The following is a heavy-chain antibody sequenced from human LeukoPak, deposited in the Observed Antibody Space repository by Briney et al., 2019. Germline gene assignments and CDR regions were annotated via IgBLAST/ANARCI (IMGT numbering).Heavy chain of an antibody. CDR1: GGSFSGYY. Sequence: SETLSLTCAVYGGSFSGYYWSWIRQPPGKGLEWIGEINHSGSTNHNPSLKSRVTISVDTSKNQFSLKLSSVTAADTAVYYCAIFGPRRVSSPATYDAFDIWGQGTMVTVSS. D-gene: IGHD3-10*01. V-gene: IGHV4-34*01. CDR2: INHSGST. J-gene: IGHJ3*02. CDR3: AIFGPRRVSSPATYDAFDI.